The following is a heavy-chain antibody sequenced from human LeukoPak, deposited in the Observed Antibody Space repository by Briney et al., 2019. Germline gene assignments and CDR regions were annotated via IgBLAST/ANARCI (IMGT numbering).Heavy chain of an antibody. Sequence: SETLSLTCTVSGGSISSYYWSWIRQPPGKGLEWIGEINHSGSTNYNPSLKSRVTISVDTSKNQFSLKLSSVTAADTAVYYCARARYFDWLVVTAAVTLDYWGQGTLVTVSS. V-gene: IGHV4-34*01. J-gene: IGHJ4*02. CDR3: ARARYFDWLVVTAAVTLDY. D-gene: IGHD3-9*01. CDR1: GGSISSYY. CDR2: INHSGST.